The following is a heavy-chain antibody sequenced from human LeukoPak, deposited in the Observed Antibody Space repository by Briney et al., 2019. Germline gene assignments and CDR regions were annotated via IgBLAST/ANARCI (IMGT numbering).Heavy chain of an antibody. CDR2: ISWNSGSI. CDR3: AKDSSGWRSYFDY. J-gene: IGHJ4*02. Sequence: GGSLRLSCAASGFTFDDYAMHWLRQAPGKGLEWVSGISWNSGSIGYADSVKGRFTISRDNAKNSLYLQMNSLRAEDTALYYCAKDSSGWRSYFDYWGQGTLVTVSS. V-gene: IGHV3-9*01. CDR1: GFTFDDYA. D-gene: IGHD6-19*01.